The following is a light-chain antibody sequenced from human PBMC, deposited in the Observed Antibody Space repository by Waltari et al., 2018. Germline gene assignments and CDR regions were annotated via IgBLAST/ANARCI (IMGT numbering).Light chain of an antibody. CDR1: QNIGRY. CDR3: QNHERLPAV. CDR2: GAS. J-gene: IGKJ1*01. Sequence: EIVLTQSPGTLSLSPGERATPSCRASQNIGRYLIWYQQKPGQAPRLLIYGASSRAAGIPDRFSGSGSGTDFSLTISRLEPEDFAVYYCQNHERLPAVFGQGTKVEIK. V-gene: IGKV3-20*01.